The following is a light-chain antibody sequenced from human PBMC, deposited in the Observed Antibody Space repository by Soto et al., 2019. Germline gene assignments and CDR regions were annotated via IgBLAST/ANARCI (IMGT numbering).Light chain of an antibody. CDR3: CSYAGSRRNV. J-gene: IGLJ6*01. CDR1: SSDVGSYNL. V-gene: IGLV2-23*01. Sequence: QSVLTQPASVSGSPGQSITISCTGTSSDVGSYNLVSWYQQHPGKAPKLMIYEGSKRPSGVSNRFSGSKSGNTASLTISGLQAEDEADYYCCSYAGSRRNVFGSGTQLTVL. CDR2: EGS.